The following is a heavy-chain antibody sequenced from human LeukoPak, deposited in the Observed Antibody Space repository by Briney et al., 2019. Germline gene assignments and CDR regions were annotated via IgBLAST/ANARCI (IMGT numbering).Heavy chain of an antibody. J-gene: IGHJ4*02. D-gene: IGHD1-26*01. CDR3: AKDRDSGSYRGTFDY. CDR1: GFTFSSYG. Sequence: GGSLRLSCAASGFTFSSYGMHWVRQGPGKGLEWVAVISYDGSNKYYADSVKGRFTISRDNSKNTLYLQMNSLRAEDTAVYYCAKDRDSGSYRGTFDYWGQGTLVTVSS. V-gene: IGHV3-30*18. CDR2: ISYDGSNK.